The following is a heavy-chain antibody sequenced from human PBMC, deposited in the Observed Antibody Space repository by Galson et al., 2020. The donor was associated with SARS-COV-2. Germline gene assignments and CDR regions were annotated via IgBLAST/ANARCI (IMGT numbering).Heavy chain of an antibody. CDR3: VRGGGAYYSDSSTYYSHGMDV. J-gene: IGHJ6*02. V-gene: IGHV1-8*01. D-gene: IGHD3-22*01. CDR2: IHSDIGKT. Sequence: ASVKVSCKAYGYTFTGHDINWVRQATGQGLEWMGWIHSDIGKTGYAQKFQGRFTMTRITSITTAYMELSSLKSEDTAVYYCVRGGGAYYSDSSTYYSHGMDVWGQGTTVTVSS. CDR1: GYTFTGHD.